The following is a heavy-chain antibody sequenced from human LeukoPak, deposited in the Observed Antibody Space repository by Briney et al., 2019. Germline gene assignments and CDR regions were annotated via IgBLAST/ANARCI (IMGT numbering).Heavy chain of an antibody. CDR2: IYYSGST. J-gene: IGHJ4*02. CDR3: ASHPSSGYDHFDH. Sequence: SETLSLTCTVSGGSISNYYWSWLRQPPGKGLEWIGYIYYSGSTNYNPSLKSRVTISLDTSKNQFSLKLSSVTAADTAVYYCASHPSSGYDHFDHWGQGTLVTVSS. V-gene: IGHV4-59*01. D-gene: IGHD5-12*01. CDR1: GGSISNYY.